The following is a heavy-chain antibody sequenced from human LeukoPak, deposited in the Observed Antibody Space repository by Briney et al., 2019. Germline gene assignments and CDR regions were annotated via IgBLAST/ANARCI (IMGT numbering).Heavy chain of an antibody. CDR3: ARRRRWSSWPRFPFDM. V-gene: IGHV4-34*01. Sequence: KPTETLSLTCAVDDGSLSGYSWSWIRQPPGKGLEWIGEINHSGSTNDNPSLMSRVTLSLDTSKNQVTLTLTSVTAADTAVYYCARRRRWSSWPRFPFDMWGQGTLVTVSS. CDR2: INHSGST. CDR1: DGSLSGYS. J-gene: IGHJ3*02. D-gene: IGHD6-13*01.